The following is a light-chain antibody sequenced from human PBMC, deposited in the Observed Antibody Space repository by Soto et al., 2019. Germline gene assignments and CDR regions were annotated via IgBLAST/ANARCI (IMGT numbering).Light chain of an antibody. CDR2: ENY. CDR1: SSNIGRNF. Sequence: QSVLTQPPSVSAAPGQKVTISCSGSSSNIGRNFVSWFQQLPGTAPKLLIFENYKRPSGVPERFSGSKSGTSATLGITGRQTGDEADYFCATWESSMNVGVFGGGTKLTVL. J-gene: IGLJ2*01. V-gene: IGLV1-51*02. CDR3: ATWESSMNVGV.